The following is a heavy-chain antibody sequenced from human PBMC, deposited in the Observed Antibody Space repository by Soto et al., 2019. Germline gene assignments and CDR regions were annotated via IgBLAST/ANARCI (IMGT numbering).Heavy chain of an antibody. D-gene: IGHD5-12*01. CDR3: ARRWGYTFDY. V-gene: IGHV4-59*08. CDR2: IYYSGST. CDR1: GGSIRSYY. J-gene: IGHJ4*02. Sequence: PSETLSLTSTVSGGSIRSYYWSWIRQPPGKGLEWIGYIYYSGSTNYNPSLKSRVTISVDTSKNQFSLKLSSVTAADTAVYYCARRWGYTFDYWGQGTLVTVSS.